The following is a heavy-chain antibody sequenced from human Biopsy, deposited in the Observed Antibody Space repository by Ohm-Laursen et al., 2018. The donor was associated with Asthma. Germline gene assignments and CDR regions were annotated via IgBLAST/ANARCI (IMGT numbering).Heavy chain of an antibody. J-gene: IGHJ4*02. D-gene: IGHD6-13*01. Sequence: SLRLSCTASGFTFSDYYMGWIRQAPGKGLEWVSYISSSGSTIYYADSVKGRFTISRDNAKNSLYLQMNSLRAEDTAVYYCARDRGIAAAGTEFDYWGQGTLVTVSS. CDR1: GFTFSDYY. CDR2: ISSSGSTI. V-gene: IGHV3-11*01. CDR3: ARDRGIAAAGTEFDY.